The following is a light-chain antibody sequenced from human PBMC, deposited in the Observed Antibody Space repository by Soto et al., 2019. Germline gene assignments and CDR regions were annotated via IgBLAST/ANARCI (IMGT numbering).Light chain of an antibody. CDR3: KQYNNWTRK. CDR2: GAS. V-gene: IGKV3-15*01. J-gene: IGKJ1*01. CDR1: QSVSSN. Sequence: IVRRHSRSTLSVSPGERATLSCRASQSVSSNLAWYQQKPGQAPRLLIYGASTRATGIPARFSGSGSGTEFTITISSTQSEDFEVYYRKQYNNWTRKFGQGTKVAIK.